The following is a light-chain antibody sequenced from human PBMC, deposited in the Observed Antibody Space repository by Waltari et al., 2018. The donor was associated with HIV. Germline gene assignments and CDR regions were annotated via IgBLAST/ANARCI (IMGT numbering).Light chain of an antibody. V-gene: IGKV3-15*01. CDR1: RALTTN. CDR2: DAS. Sequence: VMTQSPSTLSVSPGETATLSCRASRALTTNLAWFQQRPGQSPRLLIYDASTRVTGIPGRFSGSGSGTQFTLTIANFQSEDFAVYYCQQYYTGPYTFGRGAKVEI. J-gene: IGKJ2*01. CDR3: QQYYTGPYT.